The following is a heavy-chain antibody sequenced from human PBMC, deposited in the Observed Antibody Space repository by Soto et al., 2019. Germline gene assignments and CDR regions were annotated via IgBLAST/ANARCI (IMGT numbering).Heavy chain of an antibody. CDR2: IYSGGST. CDR1: GFTVSSNY. Sequence: EVQLVESGGGLVQPGGSLRLSCAASGFTVSSNYMSWVRQAPGKGLEWVSVIYSGGSTYYADSVKGRFTISRHNSKNTLYLQMNSLRAEDTAVYYCAREMGGSYYSGYFQHWGQGTLVTVSS. J-gene: IGHJ1*01. V-gene: IGHV3-53*04. CDR3: AREMGGSYYSGYFQH. D-gene: IGHD1-26*01.